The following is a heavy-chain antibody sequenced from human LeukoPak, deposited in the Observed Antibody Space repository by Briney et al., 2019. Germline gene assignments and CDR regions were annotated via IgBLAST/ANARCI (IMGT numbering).Heavy chain of an antibody. J-gene: IGHJ6*02. V-gene: IGHV1-69*04. CDR2: SIPILGIA. D-gene: IGHD3-9*01. Sequence: SVKLSCKASGGTFSSYAISWVRQAPGQGLEWMGRSIPILGIAHYAQKFQGRVTITADKSTSTAYMVLSSLRSEDTAVYYCARFDILTGYSTAKDYYYYYGMDVWGQGTTVTVSS. CDR1: GGTFSSYA. CDR3: ARFDILTGYSTAKDYYYYYGMDV.